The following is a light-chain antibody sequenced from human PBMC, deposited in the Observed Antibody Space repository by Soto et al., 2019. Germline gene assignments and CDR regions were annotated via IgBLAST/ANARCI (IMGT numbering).Light chain of an antibody. CDR1: SGSVSTSYY. J-gene: IGLJ3*02. CDR2: STN. V-gene: IGLV8-61*01. CDR3: VLYMGSGIWV. Sequence: QAVVTQEPSFSVSPGRTVTLTCGLSSGSVSTSYYPSWYQQTPGQALRTLIYSTNTRSSGVPDRFSGSILGNKAALTITGAQADDESDYYCVLYMGSGIWVFGGGTQLTVL.